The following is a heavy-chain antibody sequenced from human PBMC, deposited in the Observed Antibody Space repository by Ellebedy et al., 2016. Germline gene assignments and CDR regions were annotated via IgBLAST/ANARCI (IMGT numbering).Heavy chain of an antibody. CDR1: GGTFSSYA. CDR2: IIPIFGTA. D-gene: IGHD3-9*01. V-gene: IGHV1-69*06. Sequence: ASVKVSCKASGGTFSSYAISWVRQAPGQGLKWMGGIIPIFGTANYAQKFQGRVTITADKSTSTAYMELSSLRSEDTAVYYCARDEAGFDWNYDYYYGMDVWGQGTTVTVSS. J-gene: IGHJ6*02. CDR3: ARDEAGFDWNYDYYYGMDV.